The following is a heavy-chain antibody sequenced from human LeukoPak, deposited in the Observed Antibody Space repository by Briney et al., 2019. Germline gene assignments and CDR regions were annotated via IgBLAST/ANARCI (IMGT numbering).Heavy chain of an antibody. Sequence: QSGGSLRLSCAASGFTFSTYAMSWVRQAPGKGLEWVSTISGGFDNTYYADSVKGRFTISRDNSKNTLYLQMNSVRAEDTAVYYCAKAVAGLFDYWGQGTLVTVSS. CDR2: ISGGFDNT. CDR1: GFTFSTYA. V-gene: IGHV3-23*01. J-gene: IGHJ4*02. D-gene: IGHD6-19*01. CDR3: AKAVAGLFDY.